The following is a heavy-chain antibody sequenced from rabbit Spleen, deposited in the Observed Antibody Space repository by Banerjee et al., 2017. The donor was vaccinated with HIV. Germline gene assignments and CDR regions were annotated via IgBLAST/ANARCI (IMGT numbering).Heavy chain of an antibody. CDR3: ARDADRAPNL. V-gene: IGHV1S40*01. CDR1: GFDFSRGY. CDR2: IDAGGSAGT. J-gene: IGHJ4*01. Sequence: QSLEESGGGLVQPGGSLTLTCKVSGFDFSRGYMSWVRQAPGKGLEWIACIDAGGSAGTWYASWAKGRFTISKTSSTTVTLQMTSLTAADTATYFCARDADRAPNLWGPGTLVTVS.